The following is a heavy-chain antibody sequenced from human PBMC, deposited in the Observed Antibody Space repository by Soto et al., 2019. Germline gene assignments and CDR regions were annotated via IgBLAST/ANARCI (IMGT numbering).Heavy chain of an antibody. CDR3: ARHGGRYCSSTSCYIGMDV. Sequence: GESLKISCKGSGYSFTSYWISWVRQMPGKGLEWMGRIDPSDSYTNYSPSFQGHVTISADKSISTAYLQWSSLKASDTAMYYCARHGGRYCSSTSCYIGMDVWGQGTKVTVSS. CDR1: GYSFTSYW. V-gene: IGHV5-10-1*01. CDR2: IDPSDSYT. D-gene: IGHD2-2*02. J-gene: IGHJ6*01.